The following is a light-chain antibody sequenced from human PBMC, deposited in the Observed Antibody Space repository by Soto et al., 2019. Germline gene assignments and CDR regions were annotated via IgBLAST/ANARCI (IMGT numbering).Light chain of an antibody. CDR3: QQYANLPLT. CDR1: DDISNY. V-gene: IGKV1-33*01. CDR2: DAS. Sequence: DIPMTQSPSSLSASVGDRVTITCQASDDISNYLNWYQQKPGKAPKVLIYDASHLESGVPSRFSGGGSGTEFTFTISSLQAVDIATYYCQQYANLPLTFGPGTKVDIK. J-gene: IGKJ3*01.